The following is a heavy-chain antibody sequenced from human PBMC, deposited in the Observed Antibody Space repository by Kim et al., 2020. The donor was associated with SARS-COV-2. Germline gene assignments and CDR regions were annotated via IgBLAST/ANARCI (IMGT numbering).Heavy chain of an antibody. V-gene: IGHV3-23*01. D-gene: IGHD3-22*01. Sequence: GGSLRLSCAASGFTFSSYAMSWVRQAPGKGLEWVSAISGSGGSTYYADSVKGRFTISRDNSKNTLYLQMNSLRAEDTAVYYCAKLDMIVVAHGSFDYWGQGTLVTVSS. CDR3: AKLDMIVVAHGSFDY. CDR2: ISGSGGST. CDR1: GFTFSSYA. J-gene: IGHJ4*02.